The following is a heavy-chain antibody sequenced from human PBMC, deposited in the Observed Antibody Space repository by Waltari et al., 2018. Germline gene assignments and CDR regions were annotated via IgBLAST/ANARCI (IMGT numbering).Heavy chain of an antibody. V-gene: IGHV3-30*02. CDR2: IRYDGSNK. CDR1: GFTFRSYG. J-gene: IGHJ4*02. D-gene: IGHD3-10*01. Sequence: QVQLVESGGGVVQPGGSLRLSWAASGFTFRSYGMHWVRQAPGKGLEWVAFIRYDGSNKYYADSVKGRFTISRDNSKNTLYLQMNSLRAEDTAVYYCATLLWFGEFSDYWGQGTLVTVSS. CDR3: ATLLWFGEFSDY.